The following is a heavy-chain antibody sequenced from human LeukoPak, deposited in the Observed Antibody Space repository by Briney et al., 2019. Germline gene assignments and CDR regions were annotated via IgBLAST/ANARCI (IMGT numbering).Heavy chain of an antibody. J-gene: IGHJ5*02. V-gene: IGHV3-30*18. D-gene: IGHD3-16*01. CDR3: AKEGAPHVSTWYDL. CDR2: ISYEGGTQ. Sequence: PGRSLRLSCAAAGVTRSPYGMHWVRQAPGKGLEWVAVISYEGGTQHYADSVKGRFIISRDNPRNTLYLQMNILRTEDTAVYYCAKEGAPHVSTWYDLWGQGTQVIVSS. CDR1: GVTRSPYG.